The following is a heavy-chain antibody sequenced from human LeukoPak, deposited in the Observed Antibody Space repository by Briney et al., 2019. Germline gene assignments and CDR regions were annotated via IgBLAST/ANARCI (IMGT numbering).Heavy chain of an antibody. Sequence: SVKVSCKASGGTFSSYAISWVRQAPGQGLEWMGGIIPIFGTANYAQKFQGRVTITTDESTSTAYMELSSLRSEDTAVYYCASLYDSSGFTSGYWGQGTLVTVSS. D-gene: IGHD3-22*01. CDR3: ASLYDSSGFTSGY. CDR2: IIPIFGTA. CDR1: GGTFSSYA. J-gene: IGHJ4*02. V-gene: IGHV1-69*05.